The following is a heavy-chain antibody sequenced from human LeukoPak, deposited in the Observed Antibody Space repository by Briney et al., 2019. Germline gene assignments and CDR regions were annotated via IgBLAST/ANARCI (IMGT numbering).Heavy chain of an antibody. CDR1: GYTFTSYD. Sequence: ASVKVSCKASGYTFTSYDINWVRQATGQGLEWMGWMNPNSGGTNYAQKFQGRVTMTRDTSISTAYMELSRLRSDDTAVYYCARVDRYCSSTSCYTLNHYYYGMDVWGQGTTVTVSS. CDR3: ARVDRYCSSTSCYTLNHYYYGMDV. V-gene: IGHV1-2*02. J-gene: IGHJ6*02. CDR2: MNPNSGGT. D-gene: IGHD2-2*02.